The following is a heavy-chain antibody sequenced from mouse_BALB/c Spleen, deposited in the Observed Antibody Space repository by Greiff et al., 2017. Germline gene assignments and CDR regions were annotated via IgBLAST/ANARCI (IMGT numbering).Heavy chain of an antibody. CDR3: ARRDWDGNYAMDY. D-gene: IGHD2-1*01. J-gene: IGHJ4*01. CDR1: GYTFTSYW. Sequence: QVQLQQPGAELVKPGASVKLSCKASGYTFTSYWMHWVKQRPGQGLEWIGEINPSNGRTNYNEKFKSKATLTVDKSSSTAYMQLSSLTSEDSAVYYCARRDWDGNYAMDYWGQGTSVTVSS. V-gene: IGHV1S81*02. CDR2: INPSNGRT.